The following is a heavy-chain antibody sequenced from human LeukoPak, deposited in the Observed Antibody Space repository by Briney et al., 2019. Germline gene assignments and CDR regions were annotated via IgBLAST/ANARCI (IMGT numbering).Heavy chain of an antibody. CDR3: ARGSFDYGFPTPYKWFDP. CDR1: GYTFTSYG. V-gene: IGHV1-18*04. J-gene: IGHJ5*02. CDR2: ISAYNGNT. Sequence: ASVKVSCKASGYTFTSYGISWVRQAPGQGLEWMGWISAYNGNTNYAPKLQGRVTMTTDTSTSTAYMELRSLRSDDTAVYYCARGSFDYGFPTPYKWFDPWGQGTLVTVSS. D-gene: IGHD4-17*01.